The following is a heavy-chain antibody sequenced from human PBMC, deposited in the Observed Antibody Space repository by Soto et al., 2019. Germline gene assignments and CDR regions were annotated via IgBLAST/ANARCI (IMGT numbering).Heavy chain of an antibody. Sequence: QVQLQESGPGLVKPSQTLSLTCTVSGGSINSGRYYWSWIRQHPGKGLEWIGYIYYSGRTYYNPSLPIRVTSSGATSKNPFSLTLSSVTAADTAVYYCAREPLTWGQGTQVTVSS. CDR3: AREPLT. V-gene: IGHV4-31*03. J-gene: IGHJ4*02. CDR1: GGSINSGRYY. CDR2: IYYSGRT.